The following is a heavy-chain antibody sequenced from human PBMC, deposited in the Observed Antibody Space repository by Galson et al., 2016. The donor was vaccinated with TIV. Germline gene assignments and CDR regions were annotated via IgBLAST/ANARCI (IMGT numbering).Heavy chain of an antibody. V-gene: IGHV1-46*03. Sequence: SVKVSCKASGYTFTGYYMHWMRQAPGQGLEWMGVIDPSGGSTTYAQKFQGRVTMTRDTSTSTVYMELSSLTSEDTAVYYCATYGSGRQASFDFWGQGTLVTVSS. CDR3: ATYGSGRQASFDF. CDR2: IDPSGGST. D-gene: IGHD3-10*01. CDR1: GYTFTGYY. J-gene: IGHJ4*02.